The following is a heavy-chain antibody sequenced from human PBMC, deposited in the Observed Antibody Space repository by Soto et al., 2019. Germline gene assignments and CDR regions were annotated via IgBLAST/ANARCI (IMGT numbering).Heavy chain of an antibody. CDR2: MDPNSGST. CDR3: ARERKFDFWRKGLDV. D-gene: IGHD3-3*01. Sequence: GASVKVSSKASGYTLTPYDINWVRQALGQGLEWLGWMDPNSGSTGYAQNFQGRITMTRNISRNTAHMELSSLQSEDTAVYYCARERKFDFWRKGLDVWGQGTTVTSP. J-gene: IGHJ6*02. CDR1: GYTLTPYD. V-gene: IGHV1-8*01.